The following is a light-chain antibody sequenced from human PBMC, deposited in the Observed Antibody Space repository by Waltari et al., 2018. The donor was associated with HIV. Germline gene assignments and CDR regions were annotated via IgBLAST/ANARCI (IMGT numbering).Light chain of an antibody. J-gene: IGLJ2*01. CDR2: SNH. Sequence: QSVLTQPPSASGTPGQRVTISCSGSSSNIGTNTVHWYHHLPGSAPKLLIYSNHQRPSGVPDRFCASKSGTSASLAISALRSEDEAEYYCAAWDENLNGLFGGGTKLTVL. CDR1: SSNIGTNT. CDR3: AAWDENLNGL. V-gene: IGLV1-44*01.